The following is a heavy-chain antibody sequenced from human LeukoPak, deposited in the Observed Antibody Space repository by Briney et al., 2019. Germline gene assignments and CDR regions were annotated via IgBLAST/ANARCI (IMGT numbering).Heavy chain of an antibody. CDR1: GFTVSTDY. J-gene: IGHJ4*02. Sequence: GGSLRLSCAASGFTVSTDYMSWVRQAPGKGLEWVSVIYSGGSTYYADSVKGRFTISRDNSENTLSLQINSLKAEDTAVYYCAKRALRAYSGYDYFDYWGQGTLVTVSS. D-gene: IGHD5-12*01. CDR3: AKRALRAYSGYDYFDY. CDR2: IYSGGST. V-gene: IGHV3-53*05.